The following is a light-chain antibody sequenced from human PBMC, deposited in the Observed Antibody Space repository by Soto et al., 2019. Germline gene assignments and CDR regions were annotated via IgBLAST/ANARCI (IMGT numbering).Light chain of an antibody. CDR1: SSDVGGYNY. V-gene: IGLV2-14*01. CDR2: EVT. J-gene: IGLJ1*01. Sequence: QSALTQPASVSGSPGQSITISCTGTSSDVGGYNYVSWYQLHPGKAPKLILYEVTNRPSGVSYRFSGSKSGNTASLTISGLQAEDEADYYCSSYTSSTADLFGTGTKVTVL. CDR3: SSYTSSTADL.